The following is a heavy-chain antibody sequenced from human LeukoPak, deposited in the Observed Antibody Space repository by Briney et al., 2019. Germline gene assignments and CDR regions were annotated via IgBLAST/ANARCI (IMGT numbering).Heavy chain of an antibody. CDR1: GGSISSYY. CDR2: IYYSGST. Sequence: SETLSLTCTASGGSISSYYWSWIRQPPGKGLEWIGYIYYSGSTNYNPSLKSRVTISVDTSKNQFSLKLSSVTAADTAVYYCARERHDYYDSSGYYAINYGMDVWGQGTTVTVSS. J-gene: IGHJ6*02. V-gene: IGHV4-59*12. CDR3: ARERHDYYDSSGYYAINYGMDV. D-gene: IGHD3-22*01.